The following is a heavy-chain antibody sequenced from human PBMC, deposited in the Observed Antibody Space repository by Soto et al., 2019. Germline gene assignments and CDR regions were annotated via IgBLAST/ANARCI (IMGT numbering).Heavy chain of an antibody. D-gene: IGHD6-19*01. CDR2: ISYDGSNK. Sequence: QVQLVESGGGVVQPGRSLRLSCAASGFTFSSYAMHWVRQAPGKGLEWVAVISYDGSNKYYADSVKGRFTISRDNSKNTRYLQMNSLRAEDTAVYYCARTAGLSAGGSGFDPWGQGTLVTVSS. V-gene: IGHV3-30-3*01. CDR3: ARTAGLSAGGSGFDP. J-gene: IGHJ5*02. CDR1: GFTFSSYA.